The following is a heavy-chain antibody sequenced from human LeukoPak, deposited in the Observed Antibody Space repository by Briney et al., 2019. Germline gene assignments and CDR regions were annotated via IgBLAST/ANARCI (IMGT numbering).Heavy chain of an antibody. CDR3: ASPRESSGYYAFEI. CDR2: IRNSNRRT. Sequence: GGSLRLSCAASGFPLSNYYMSWIRQASAKGLEGLSYIRNSNRRTNYADSVKGRFTISRDNAKNSLYLQMNSLRADDTAVYYCASPRESSGYYAFEIWGRGTMVTVSS. V-gene: IGHV3-11*03. CDR1: GFPLSNYY. J-gene: IGHJ3*02. D-gene: IGHD3-22*01.